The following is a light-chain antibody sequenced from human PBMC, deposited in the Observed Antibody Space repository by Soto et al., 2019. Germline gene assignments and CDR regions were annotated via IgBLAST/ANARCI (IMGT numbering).Light chain of an antibody. CDR2: WAS. Sequence: DIVMTQSPDSLAVSLGEGATINCKSSQSVLYSSNHQNYLAWYQQKPGQPPQLLIYWASTRESGVPDRFSGSGSGTDFTLTISSLQAEDVAVYYCQQYYTTPLTFGGGTKVEIK. CDR3: QQYYTTPLT. J-gene: IGKJ4*01. CDR1: QSVLYSSNHQNY. V-gene: IGKV4-1*01.